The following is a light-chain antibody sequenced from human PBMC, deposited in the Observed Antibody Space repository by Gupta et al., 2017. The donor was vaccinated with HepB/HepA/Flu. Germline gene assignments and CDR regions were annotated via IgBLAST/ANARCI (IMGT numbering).Light chain of an antibody. CDR3: SSYTSFSTLVI. CDR2: DVN. CDR1: TCDIGPYNY. V-gene: IGLV2-14*01. Sequence: QSALTNPGCVCGSPGQSISISCSGGTCDIGPYNYVSWYQLHPGQVPKLIIYDVNNRPSGVSNRFSGSKSGNTASLTISGLQAEDEANYYCSSYTSFSTLVIFGGGTRVTVL. J-gene: IGLJ2*01.